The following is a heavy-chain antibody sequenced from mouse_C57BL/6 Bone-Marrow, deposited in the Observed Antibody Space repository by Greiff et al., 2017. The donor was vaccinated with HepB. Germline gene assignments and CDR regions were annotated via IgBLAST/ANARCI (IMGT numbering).Heavy chain of an antibody. CDR2: ISNLAYSI. CDR1: GFTFSDYG. CDR3: ARQRGTTVVADAMDY. J-gene: IGHJ4*01. D-gene: IGHD1-1*01. Sequence: EVQLQQSGGGLVQPGGSLKLSCAASGFTFSDYGMAWVRQAPRKGPEWVAFISNLAYSIYYADTVTGRFTMSRENAKNTLYLEMSSLRSEDTAMYYCARQRGTTVVADAMDYWGQGTSATVSS. V-gene: IGHV5-15*01.